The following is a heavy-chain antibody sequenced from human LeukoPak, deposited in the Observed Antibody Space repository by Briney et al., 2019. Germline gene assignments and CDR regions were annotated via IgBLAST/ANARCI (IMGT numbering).Heavy chain of an antibody. D-gene: IGHD2-2*01. Sequence: ASVKVSXKASGYTFTGYYMHWVRQAPGQGLEWIGWINPNSGGTNYAQKFQGRVTMTRDTSISTAYMELSRLRSDDTAVYYCARDSPSSTSWHFDYWGQGTLVTVSS. J-gene: IGHJ4*02. CDR1: GYTFTGYY. CDR2: INPNSGGT. V-gene: IGHV1-2*02. CDR3: ARDSPSSTSWHFDY.